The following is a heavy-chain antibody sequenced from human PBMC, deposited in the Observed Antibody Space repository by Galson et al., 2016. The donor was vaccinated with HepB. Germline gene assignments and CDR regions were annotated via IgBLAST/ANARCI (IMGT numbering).Heavy chain of an antibody. J-gene: IGHJ4*02. CDR2: IIPILDIT. CDR3: ARGEYSGYDLGPIDY. Sequence: SVKVSCKASGDTFSNFAISWVRQAPGQGLEWMGRIIPILDITKYAQEFQGRVTMIADKFTRTAYMELSSLRSGDTAVYYCARGEYSGYDLGPIDYWGQGTLVTVSS. V-gene: IGHV1-69*04. CDR1: GDTFSNFA. D-gene: IGHD5-12*01.